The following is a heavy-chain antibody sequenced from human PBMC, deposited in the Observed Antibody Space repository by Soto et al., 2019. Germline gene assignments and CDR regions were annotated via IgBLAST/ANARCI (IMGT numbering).Heavy chain of an antibody. Sequence: ASVKVSCKASGYTFTSYDINWVRQATGQGLEWMGWMNPNSGNTGYAQKFQGRATMTRNTSIRTAYMELSSLRSEDTAVYYCGRLRHWGRAFDIWGQGTMVTVSS. CDR1: GYTFTSYD. J-gene: IGHJ3*02. CDR2: MNPNSGNT. V-gene: IGHV1-8*01. CDR3: GRLRHWGRAFDI. D-gene: IGHD7-27*01.